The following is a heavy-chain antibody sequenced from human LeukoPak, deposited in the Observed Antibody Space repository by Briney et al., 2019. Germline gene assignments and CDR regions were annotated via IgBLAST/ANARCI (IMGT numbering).Heavy chain of an antibody. D-gene: IGHD4/OR15-4a*01. CDR2: ISGSGGST. J-gene: IGHJ4*02. CDR1: GFTFSNYA. V-gene: IGHV3-23*01. Sequence: GSLRLSCAAAGFTFSNYAMTWVRQAPGKGLEWVSSISGSGGSTYYADSVKGRFTISRDNSKNTLSLQMNSLRAEDTAIYYCAKQLANDYGYDYWGQGNLVTVSS. CDR3: AKQLANDYGYDY.